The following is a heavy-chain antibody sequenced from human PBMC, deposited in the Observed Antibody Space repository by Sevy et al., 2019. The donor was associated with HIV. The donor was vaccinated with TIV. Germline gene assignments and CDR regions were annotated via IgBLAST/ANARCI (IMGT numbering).Heavy chain of an antibody. V-gene: IGHV5-51*01. CDR3: ARRGASGGWYHFDY. CDR1: GYSFTSSW. Sequence: GESLKISCKASGYSFTSSWIGWVRQMPGKGLEWMGIIYTTHSDARYSPSLEGQVTISVDKSVSTAYLQWSSLKASDTAMYYCARRGASGGWYHFDYWGQGTLVTVSS. CDR2: IYTTHSDA. D-gene: IGHD6-19*01. J-gene: IGHJ4*02.